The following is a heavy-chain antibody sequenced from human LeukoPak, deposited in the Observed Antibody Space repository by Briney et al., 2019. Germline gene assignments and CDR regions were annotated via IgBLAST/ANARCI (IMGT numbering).Heavy chain of an antibody. J-gene: IGHJ4*02. V-gene: IGHV4-59*08. Sequence: PSETLSLTCTVSGGSISSYYWSWIRQPPGKGLEWIGYICYSGSTNYNPSLKSRVTISVDTSKNQFSLKLSSVTAADTAVYYCARQLGFGAAGYFDYWGQGTLVTVSS. CDR3: ARQLGFGAAGYFDY. CDR1: GGSISSYY. D-gene: IGHD3-10*01. CDR2: ICYSGST.